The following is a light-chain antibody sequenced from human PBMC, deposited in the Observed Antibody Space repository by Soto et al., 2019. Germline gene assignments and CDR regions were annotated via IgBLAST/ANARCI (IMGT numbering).Light chain of an antibody. CDR1: SSDVGSYNL. CDR2: EVN. V-gene: IGLV2-23*02. CDR3: CSYARSITLYV. J-gene: IGLJ1*01. Sequence: QSALTQPASVSGSPGQSITISCTGTSSDVGSYNLVSWYQQHPGKAPKLMIYEVNKRTSGVSNRFSGSKSGNTASLTISGLQAEDEADYYCCSYARSITLYVFGRGTKLTVL.